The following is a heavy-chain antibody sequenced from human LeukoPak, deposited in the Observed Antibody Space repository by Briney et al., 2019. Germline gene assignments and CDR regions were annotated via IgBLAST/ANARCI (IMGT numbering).Heavy chain of an antibody. V-gene: IGHV4-34*01. J-gene: IGHJ3*02. CDR2: INHSGST. Sequence: SETLSLTCAVYGGSFSGYYWSWIRQPPGKGLEWIGEINHSGSTNYNPSLKSRVTISVDTSKNQFSLKLGSVTAADTAVYYCARTAAPRPRNAFDIWGQGTMVTVSS. D-gene: IGHD1-14*01. CDR1: GGSFSGYY. CDR3: ARTAAPRPRNAFDI.